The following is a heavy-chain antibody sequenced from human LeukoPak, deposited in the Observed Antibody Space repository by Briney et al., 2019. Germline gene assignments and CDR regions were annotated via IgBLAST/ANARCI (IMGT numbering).Heavy chain of an antibody. Sequence: GGSLRLSCVASGFTFSIYTMSWVRQAPGKGLEWVSSISSSSSYIYYADSVKGRFTISRDNAKNSLYLQMNSLRAEDTAVYYCAREGPGYCSSTSCYAGYYYGMDVWGQGTTVTVSS. CDR3: AREGPGYCSSTSCYAGYYYGMDV. CDR2: ISSSSSYI. V-gene: IGHV3-21*01. D-gene: IGHD2-2*01. J-gene: IGHJ6*02. CDR1: GFTFSIYT.